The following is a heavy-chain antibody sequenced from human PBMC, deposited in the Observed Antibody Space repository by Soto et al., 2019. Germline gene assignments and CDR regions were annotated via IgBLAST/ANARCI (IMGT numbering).Heavy chain of an antibody. V-gene: IGHV1-18*01. J-gene: IGHJ6*02. D-gene: IGHD2-2*02. Sequence: ASVKVSCKASGYTFTSYGISWVRRAPGQGLEWMGWISTYNGNTNYAQKFQGRVTMTTDTSTSTASMELRSLRSDDTAVYYCARDGFCSSTSCYTRVDYSYYYGMDVWGQGTTVTVSS. CDR2: ISTYNGNT. CDR3: ARDGFCSSTSCYTRVDYSYYYGMDV. CDR1: GYTFTSYG.